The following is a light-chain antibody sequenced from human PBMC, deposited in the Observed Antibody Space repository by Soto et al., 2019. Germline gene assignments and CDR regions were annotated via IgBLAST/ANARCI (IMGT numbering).Light chain of an antibody. Sequence: SYELTQPPSVSVSPGQTASLTCSGDRWGSKYASWYQQKAGQSPVLVIYQDNKRPSGIPERISGSNSGNTATLTISGTQALDEADYYCQAWDSSSVIFGGGTKLTVL. CDR1: RWGSKY. CDR3: QAWDSSSVI. J-gene: IGLJ2*01. V-gene: IGLV3-1*01. CDR2: QDN.